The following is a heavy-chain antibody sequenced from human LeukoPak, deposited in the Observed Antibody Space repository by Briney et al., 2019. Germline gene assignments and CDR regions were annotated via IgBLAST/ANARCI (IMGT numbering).Heavy chain of an antibody. Sequence: GASVKVSCKASGYTFTSYDMHWVRQAPGQGLEGMGIINASGGRPSYAQKFQGRVTMTRDTSTSTVYMELSSLTSEDPAVYYCARDRPAPDAFAVWGQGTMVTVSS. CDR3: ARDRPAPDAFAV. V-gene: IGHV1-46*01. J-gene: IGHJ3*01. D-gene: IGHD2-2*01. CDR1: GYTFTSYD. CDR2: INASGGRP.